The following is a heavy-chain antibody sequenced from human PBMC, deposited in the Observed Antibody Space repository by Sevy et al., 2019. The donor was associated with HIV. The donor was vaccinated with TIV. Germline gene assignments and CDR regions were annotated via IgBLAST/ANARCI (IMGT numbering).Heavy chain of an antibody. Sequence: GGSLRLSCAASGFTVSSNYMSWVRQAPGKGLEWVSVIYSGGSTYYADSVKGRFTISRHNSKNTPYLQMNSLRAEDTAVYYWARGCSSTSCQWGAGAFDIWGQGTMVTVSS. D-gene: IGHD2-2*01. CDR2: IYSGGST. CDR3: ARGCSSTSCQWGAGAFDI. J-gene: IGHJ3*02. CDR1: GFTVSSNY. V-gene: IGHV3-53*04.